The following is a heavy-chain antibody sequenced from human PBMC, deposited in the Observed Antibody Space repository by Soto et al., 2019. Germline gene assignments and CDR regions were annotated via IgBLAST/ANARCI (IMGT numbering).Heavy chain of an antibody. Sequence: SETLSLTCAVYGGSFSGYYWSWIRQHPGKGLEWIGYIYYSGSTYYNPSLKSRVTISVDTSKNQFSLKLSSVTAADTAVYYCARGPDTYYFDYRGQGTLVTVSS. CDR2: IYYSGST. V-gene: IGHV4-31*11. CDR3: ARGPDTYYFDY. J-gene: IGHJ4*02. D-gene: IGHD5-18*01. CDR1: GGSFSGYY.